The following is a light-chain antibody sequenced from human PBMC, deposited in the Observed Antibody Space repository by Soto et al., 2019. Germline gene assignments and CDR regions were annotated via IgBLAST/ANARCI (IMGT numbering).Light chain of an antibody. CDR3: QQYNNWPPWT. Sequence: EIVMTQSPGTLSVSPGERATLSCRVSQSVGSNLAWYQQKPGQAPRLLIYGASTRATGIPVRFTGSGSGTEFTLTISSLQSEDFAVYYCQQYNNWPPWTFGQGTKVDIK. CDR2: GAS. CDR1: QSVGSN. J-gene: IGKJ1*01. V-gene: IGKV3-15*01.